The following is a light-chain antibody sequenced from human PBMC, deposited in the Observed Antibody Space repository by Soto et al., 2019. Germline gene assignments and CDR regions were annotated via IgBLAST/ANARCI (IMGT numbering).Light chain of an antibody. V-gene: IGKV1-5*01. CDR2: DAS. J-gene: IGKJ1*01. CDR1: QSISSW. CDR3: QQYNSYSRT. Sequence: DIQMTQSPSTLSASVGDRVTITCRASQSISSWLAWYQQKPGKAPKLLIYDASSLESGVPSRFSGSGSGTEFPPTISSLQADDFATYYCQQYNSYSRTFGQGTKVEIK.